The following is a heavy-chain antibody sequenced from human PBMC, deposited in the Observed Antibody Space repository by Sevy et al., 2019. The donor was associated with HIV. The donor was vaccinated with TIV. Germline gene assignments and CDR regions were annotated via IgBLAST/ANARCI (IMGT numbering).Heavy chain of an antibody. V-gene: IGHV4-34*01. CDR2: INHSGST. CDR3: ARALGRGSSSLPHYYYYMDV. CDR1: GGSFSGYY. J-gene: IGHJ6*03. Sequence: SETLSLTCAVYGGSFSGYYWSWIRQPPGKGLEWIGEINHSGSTNYNPSLKSRVTISVDTSKNQFSLKLSSVTAADTAVYYCARALGRGSSSLPHYYYYMDVWGKGTTVTVSS. D-gene: IGHD6-6*01.